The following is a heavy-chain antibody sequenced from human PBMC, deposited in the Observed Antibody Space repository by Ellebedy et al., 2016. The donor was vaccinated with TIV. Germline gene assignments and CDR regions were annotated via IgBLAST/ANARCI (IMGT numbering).Heavy chain of an antibody. D-gene: IGHD5-18*01. CDR1: GFTFSSYA. V-gene: IGHV3-30*01. J-gene: IGHJ4*02. CDR2: ISYDGSNK. Sequence: GESLKISCAASGFTFSSYAMHWVRQAPGKGLEWVAVISYDGSNKYYADSVKGRFTISRDNSKNTLYLQMNSLRAEDTAVYYCARALDTAMVTGDPDYWGQGTLVTVSS. CDR3: ARALDTAMVTGDPDY.